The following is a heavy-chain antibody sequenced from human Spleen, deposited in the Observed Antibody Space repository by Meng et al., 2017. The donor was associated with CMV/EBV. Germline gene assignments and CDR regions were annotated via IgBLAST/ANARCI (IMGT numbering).Heavy chain of an antibody. CDR1: GGSISSYY. J-gene: IGHJ5*02. CDR2: IYYSGTT. V-gene: IGHV4-59*04. Sequence: SETLSLTCTVSGGSISSYYWSWIRQPPGKGLEWIGSIYYSGTTYYNPSLNSRVTISGDTSKNQFYLSLHSLTAADTAVYYCALTMDNWFDPWGQGTPVTVSS. CDR3: ALTMDNWFDP. D-gene: IGHD3-10*01.